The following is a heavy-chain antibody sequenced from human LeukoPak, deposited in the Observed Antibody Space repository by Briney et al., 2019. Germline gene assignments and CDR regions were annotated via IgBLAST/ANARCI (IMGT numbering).Heavy chain of an antibody. J-gene: IGHJ6*03. D-gene: IGHD4-11*01. V-gene: IGHV1-2*02. CDR1: GYTFTGYY. Sequence: ASVKVSCKASGYTFTGYYMHWVRQAPGQGLEWMGWINPNSGGTNYAQKFQGRVTMTRDTSISTAYMELSRLRSDDMAVYYCARGDYSPSGGRGRGYYYYYYMDVWGKGTTVTVSS. CDR2: INPNSGGT. CDR3: ARGDYSPSGGRGRGYYYYYYMDV.